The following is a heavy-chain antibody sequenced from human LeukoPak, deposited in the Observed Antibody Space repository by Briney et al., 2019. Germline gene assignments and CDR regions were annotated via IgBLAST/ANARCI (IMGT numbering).Heavy chain of an antibody. V-gene: IGHV1-69*02. CDR2: IIPILGIA. CDR3: ARGDPGRYYYYCMDV. CDR1: GGTFSSYT. J-gene: IGHJ6*02. Sequence: ASVKVSCKASGGTFSSYTISWVRQAPGQGLEWMGRIIPILGIANYAQKFQGRVTITADKSTSTAYMELSSLRSEDTAVYYCARGDPGRYYYYCMDVWGQGTTVTVSS.